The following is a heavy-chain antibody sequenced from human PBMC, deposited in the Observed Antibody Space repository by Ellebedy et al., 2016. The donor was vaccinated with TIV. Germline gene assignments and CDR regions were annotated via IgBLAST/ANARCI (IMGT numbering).Heavy chain of an antibody. V-gene: IGHV4-39*01. D-gene: IGHD2-21*02. CDR1: GGSISSSRYY. CDR2: IYYSGST. Sequence: MPSETLSLTCTVSGGSISSSRYYWGWIRQPPGKGLEWIGSIYYSGSTYYNPSLKSRVTISVDTSKNQFSLKLSSVTAADTAVYYCARVVVTAIHSAGSFDYWGQGTLVTVSS. CDR3: ARVVVTAIHSAGSFDY. J-gene: IGHJ4*02.